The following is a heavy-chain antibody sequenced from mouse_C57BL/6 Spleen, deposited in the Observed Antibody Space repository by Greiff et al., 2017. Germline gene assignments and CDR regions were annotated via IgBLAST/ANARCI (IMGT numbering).Heavy chain of an antibody. V-gene: IGHV1-81*01. CDR1: GYTFTSYG. D-gene: IGHD2-4*01. CDR2: IYPRSGNT. CDR3: SRREVYDYDY. J-gene: IGHJ2*01. Sequence: VQVVESGAELARPGASVKLSCKASGYTFTSYGISWVKQRTGQGLEWIGEIYPRSGNTYYNEKFKGKATLTADKSSSTAYMELRSLTSEDSAVYFVSRREVYDYDYWGQGTTLTVSS.